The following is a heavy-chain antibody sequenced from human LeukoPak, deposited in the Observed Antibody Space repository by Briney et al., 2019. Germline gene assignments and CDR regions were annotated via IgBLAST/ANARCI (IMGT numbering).Heavy chain of an antibody. D-gene: IGHD4-17*01. CDR1: GFTFSHYG. CDR2: IRYDESDK. Sequence: GGSLRLSCAASGFTFSHYGMHWVRQAPGKGLEWVAYIRYDESDKYYADSVKGRFTISRDNSKNTLCLQMNSLRAEDTAVYYCAKEIWPTVTTPGHTHFDYWGQGTLVTVSS. V-gene: IGHV3-30*02. CDR3: AKEIWPTVTTPGHTHFDY. J-gene: IGHJ4*02.